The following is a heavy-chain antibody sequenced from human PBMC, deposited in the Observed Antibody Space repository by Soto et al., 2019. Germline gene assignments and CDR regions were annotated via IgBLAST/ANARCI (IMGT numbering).Heavy chain of an antibody. CDR2: IYFSGGS. Sequence: SETLSLTCTVSGGSISSSPYYWGWIRQPPGKGLEWIGSIYFSGGSHYNPSLKSRVTMSVDTSQNQFSVRLTSVTSSDTAVYYCARQDRPGGFYSYYYYMDVWGKGTTVTSP. V-gene: IGHV4-39*01. CDR3: ARQDRPGGFYSYYYYMDV. CDR1: GGSISSSPYY. D-gene: IGHD3-10*01. J-gene: IGHJ6*03.